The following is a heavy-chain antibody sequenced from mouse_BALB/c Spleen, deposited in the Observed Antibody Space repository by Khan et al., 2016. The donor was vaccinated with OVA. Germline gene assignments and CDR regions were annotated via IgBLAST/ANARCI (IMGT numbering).Heavy chain of an antibody. Sequence: QVQLQQSGAELARPGASVKMSCKASGYTFTSYTMHWVKQRPGQGLEWIGYINPSNDYTNYNQKFKDKATLTADKSSSTAYMQLSSLTSEDSAVYCCTREGPYYGNYGALFAYWGQGTLVTVSA. D-gene: IGHD2-10*01. CDR3: TREGPYYGNYGALFAY. V-gene: IGHV1-4*01. J-gene: IGHJ3*01. CDR2: INPSNDYT. CDR1: GYTFTSYT.